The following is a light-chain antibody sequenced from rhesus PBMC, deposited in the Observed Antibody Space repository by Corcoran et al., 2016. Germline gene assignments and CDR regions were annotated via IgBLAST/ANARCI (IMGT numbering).Light chain of an antibody. CDR1: QSVSSS. Sequence: EIALTQSPATLSLSLGERATLSCRASQSVSSSLAWYQQKPEQAPRLPIYGESSRAPGIPDRVSGSGSGTDFPLTVSSMEPEDFAVYYCHQSSNWPRFGGGTKVEIK. J-gene: IGKJ4*01. CDR3: HQSSNWPR. CDR2: GES. V-gene: IGKV3-42*03.